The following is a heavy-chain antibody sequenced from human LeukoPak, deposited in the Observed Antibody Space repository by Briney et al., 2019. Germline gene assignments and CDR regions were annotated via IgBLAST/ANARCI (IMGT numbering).Heavy chain of an antibody. CDR2: IYSGGST. Sequence: PGGSLRLSCAASGFTVSRNYMSWVRQAPGKGLEWVSVIYSGGSTYYADSVKGRFTISRDNYKNTLYLQMNSLRAEDTAVYYCEASGEISGDFDYWGQGTLVTVSS. D-gene: IGHD2-15*01. J-gene: IGHJ4*02. V-gene: IGHV3-66*01. CDR1: GFTVSRNY. CDR3: EASGEISGDFDY.